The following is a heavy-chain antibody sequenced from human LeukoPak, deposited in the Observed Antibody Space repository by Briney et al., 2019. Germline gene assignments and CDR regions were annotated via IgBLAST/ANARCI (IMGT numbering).Heavy chain of an antibody. CDR2: IYYSRST. CDR1: GGSISSYY. Sequence: PSETLSLTCTVSGGSISSYYWSWIRQPPGKGLEWIGYIYYSRSTNYNPSLKSRVTISVDTSKNQFSLKLSSVTAADTAVYYCARGVGYCSSTSCYTPYYYYMDVWGKGTTVTVSS. V-gene: IGHV4-59*01. CDR3: ARGVGYCSSTSCYTPYYYYMDV. J-gene: IGHJ6*03. D-gene: IGHD2-2*02.